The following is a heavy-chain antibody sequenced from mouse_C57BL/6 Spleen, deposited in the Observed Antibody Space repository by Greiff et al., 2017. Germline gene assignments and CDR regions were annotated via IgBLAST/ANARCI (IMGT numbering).Heavy chain of an antibody. CDR2: IHPNSGST. V-gene: IGHV1-64*01. J-gene: IGHJ3*01. CDR3: ARPYDYDGAWFAD. D-gene: IGHD2-4*01. CDR1: GYTFTSYW. Sequence: QVQLQQPGAELVKPGASVKLSCKASGYTFTSYWMHWVKQRPGQGLEWIGMIHPNSGSTNYNEKFKSKATLTVDKSSSTAYMQLSSLTSEDSAVYYCARPYDYDGAWFADWGQGTLVTVYA.